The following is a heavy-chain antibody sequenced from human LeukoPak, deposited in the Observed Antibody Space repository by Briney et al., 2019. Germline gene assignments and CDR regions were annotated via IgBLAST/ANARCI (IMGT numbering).Heavy chain of an antibody. V-gene: IGHV1-24*01. CDR1: GYTLTELS. Sequence: ASVKVSCKVSGYTLTELSMHWVRQAPGKGLEWMGGFDPEDGETIYAQKFQGRVTRTEDTSTDTAYMELSSLRSEDTAVYYCARDLGLGSSWYSRMVAFDIWGQGTMVTVSS. J-gene: IGHJ3*02. CDR3: ARDLGLGSSWYSRMVAFDI. CDR2: FDPEDGET. D-gene: IGHD6-13*01.